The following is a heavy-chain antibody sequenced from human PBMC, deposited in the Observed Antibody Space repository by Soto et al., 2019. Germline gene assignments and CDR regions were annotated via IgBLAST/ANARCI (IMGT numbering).Heavy chain of an antibody. CDR1: GYSFTSYW. J-gene: IGHJ6*02. D-gene: IGHD3-3*01. CDR3: ASHRLAANPYYDLWSGYLGYCYYGMDV. Sequence: PGESLKISCKGSGYSFTSYWIGGVRQMPGKGLEWMGIIYPGDSDTRYSPSFQGQVTISAAKSISTAYLQWSRPKASDTAMYYCASHRLAANPYYDLWSGYLGYCYYGMDVWGQGTTVTVSS. V-gene: IGHV5-51*01. CDR2: IYPGDSDT.